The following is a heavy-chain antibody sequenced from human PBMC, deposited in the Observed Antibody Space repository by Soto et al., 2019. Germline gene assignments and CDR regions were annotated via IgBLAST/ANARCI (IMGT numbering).Heavy chain of an antibody. CDR2: IKQDGSEI. CDR3: ARVEDYYDSSGDPNDAWDI. CDR1: PFTLSSYW. J-gene: IGHJ3*02. Sequence: GLSMRLPCAPGPFTLSSYWMSWVRQATGKRLEWVANIKQDGSEIYYVDSVKGRFTISRDNAKNSMYLQRNSLRAEDTAVYYCARVEDYYDSSGDPNDAWDIWGQGTMVTVSS. D-gene: IGHD3-22*01. V-gene: IGHV3-7*03.